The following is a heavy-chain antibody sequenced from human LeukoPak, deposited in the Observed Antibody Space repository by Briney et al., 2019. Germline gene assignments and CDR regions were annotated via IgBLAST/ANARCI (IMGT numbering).Heavy chain of an antibody. V-gene: IGHV1-18*04. D-gene: IGHD2-15*01. CDR1: GYTFTRYG. CDR2: ISAYNGDT. Sequence: ASVKVSCKASGYTFTRYGISWLRQATGQGLEWMGWISAYNGDTNYAQKLQGRVTMTTDTSTSTAYMELRRLISDDTAVYYCARDIGYCSGGSCSPYCDYWGQGTLVTVSS. CDR3: ARDIGYCSGGSCSPYCDY. J-gene: IGHJ4*02.